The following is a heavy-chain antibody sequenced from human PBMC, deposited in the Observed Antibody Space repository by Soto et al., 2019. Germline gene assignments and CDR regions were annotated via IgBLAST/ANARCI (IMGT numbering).Heavy chain of an antibody. V-gene: IGHV3-13*01. CDR3: AKHGPQYSSSLTHY. Sequence: GGSLRLSCAASGFTFSSYDMHWVRQATGKGLEWVSAIGTAGDTYYPGSVKGRFTISRDNSKNTLYLQMNSLRAEDTAVYYCAKHGPQYSSSLTHYWGQGTLVTVSS. CDR1: GFTFSSYD. D-gene: IGHD6-13*01. J-gene: IGHJ4*02. CDR2: IGTAGDT.